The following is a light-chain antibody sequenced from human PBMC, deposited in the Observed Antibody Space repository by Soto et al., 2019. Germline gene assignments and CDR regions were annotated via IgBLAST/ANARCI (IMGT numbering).Light chain of an antibody. V-gene: IGKV3-11*01. CDR2: DAS. CDR3: KQRSNWPRIT. CDR1: QSVSSY. J-gene: IGKJ5*01. Sequence: EIVLTQSPATLSLSPGERATLSCRASQSVSSYLAWYQQKPGQAPRLLIYDASNRATGIPARFSGSGSGTDFTLTISSLEPEDFAVYYCKQRSNWPRITFVQGTRLEIK.